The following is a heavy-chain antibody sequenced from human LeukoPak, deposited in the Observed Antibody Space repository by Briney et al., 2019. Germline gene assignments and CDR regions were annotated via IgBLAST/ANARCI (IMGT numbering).Heavy chain of an antibody. CDR3: ARGFHYYYYYMDV. CDR1: GGSISSGSYY. CDR2: IYTSGST. V-gene: IGHV4-61*02. J-gene: IGHJ6*03. Sequence: PSETLSLTCTVSGGSISSGSYYWRWIRQPAGKGLEWIGRIYTSGSTNYNPSLKSRVTISVDTSKNQFSLKLSSVTAADTAVYYCARGFHYYYYYMDVWGKGTTVTISS.